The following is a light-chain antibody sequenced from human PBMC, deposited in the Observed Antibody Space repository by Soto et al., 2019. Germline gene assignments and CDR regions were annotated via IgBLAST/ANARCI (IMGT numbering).Light chain of an antibody. CDR1: QTVGSN. CDR3: QQYDSSPRT. J-gene: IGKJ1*01. V-gene: IGKV3-15*01. Sequence: EIMMTKSPATLSVTQGERATLSCRASQTVGSNLAWYQQKPGQSPRLLIYGASTRATGIPARFSGSGSGTDFTLTISRLEPEDFAVYYCQQYDSSPRTFGQGTNVDI. CDR2: GAS.